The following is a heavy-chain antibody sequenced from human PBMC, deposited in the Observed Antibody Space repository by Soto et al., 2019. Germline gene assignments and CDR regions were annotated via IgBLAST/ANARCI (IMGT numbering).Heavy chain of an antibody. Sequence: AWETPSLTSAVYGVPFSGYYWSGLRQPPGKRREWKMAINHSGSTNYTPSLKSRVTISVDTSKNQCSLKLSAVTAADTAVYYCARGRGYYDFWSGYYRGRDYYYGMDVWGQGTTVPVSS. CDR3: ARGRGYYDFWSGYYRGRDYYYGMDV. CDR1: GVPFSGYY. J-gene: IGHJ6*02. CDR2: INHSGST. D-gene: IGHD3-3*01. V-gene: IGHV4-34*01.